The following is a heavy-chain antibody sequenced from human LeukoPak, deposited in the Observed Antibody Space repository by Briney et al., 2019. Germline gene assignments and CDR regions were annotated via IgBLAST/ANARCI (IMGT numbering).Heavy chain of an antibody. CDR1: GGSISSSSYY. CDR3: ARSTYYDYVWGSYRPFDY. D-gene: IGHD3-16*02. V-gene: IGHV4-39*01. J-gene: IGHJ4*02. CDR2: IYYSGST. Sequence: SETLSLTCTVSGGSISSSSYYWGWIRQPPGKGLEWIGSIYYSGSTYYNPSLKGRVTISVDTSKNQFSLKLSSVTAADTAVYYCARSTYYDYVWGSYRPFDYWGQGTLVTVSS.